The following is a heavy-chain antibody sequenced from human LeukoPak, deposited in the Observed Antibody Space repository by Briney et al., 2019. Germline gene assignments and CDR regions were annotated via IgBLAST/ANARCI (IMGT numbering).Heavy chain of an antibody. CDR3: ARDVRRRGFFDL. J-gene: IGHJ4*02. CDR2: LYSGGFT. Sequence: GGSLRLSCTDSAFNVSHNYMSWVRQAPGKGLEWISVLYSGGFTYYADSVKGRFTISRDNSKNVLLLQMNSLRAEDTAVYYCARDVRRRGFFDLWGQGTLVTVSS. CDR1: AFNVSHNY. V-gene: IGHV3-66*01.